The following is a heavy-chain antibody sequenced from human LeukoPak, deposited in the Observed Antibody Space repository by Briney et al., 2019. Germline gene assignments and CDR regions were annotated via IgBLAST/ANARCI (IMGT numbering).Heavy chain of an antibody. CDR1: GFTVSSYA. V-gene: IGHV3-13*01. J-gene: IGHJ4*02. Sequence: GGSLRLSCAASGFTVSSYAMHWVRQPIGKGLEWVSALGIAGDTFYPGSVKGRFTISRENAKNSLYLQMNSLRAEDTAMYYCARQKQSHGNFDCWGQGTLVTVSS. CDR3: ARQKQSHGNFDC. D-gene: IGHD1-26*01. CDR2: LGIAGDT.